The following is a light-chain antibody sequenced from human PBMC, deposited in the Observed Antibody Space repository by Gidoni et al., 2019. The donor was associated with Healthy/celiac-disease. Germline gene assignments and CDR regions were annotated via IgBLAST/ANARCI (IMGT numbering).Light chain of an antibody. CDR3: QQSYSTGIT. CDR2: AAS. J-gene: IGKJ5*01. V-gene: IGKV1-39*01. CDR1: QSISSY. Sequence: DSQMTQSPSSLSASVGDRVTITCRASQSISSYLNWYQQKPGKAPKLLIYAASSLQSGVPSRFSGSGSGTDFTLTISSLQPEDFATYYCQQSYSTGITFGQGTRLEIK.